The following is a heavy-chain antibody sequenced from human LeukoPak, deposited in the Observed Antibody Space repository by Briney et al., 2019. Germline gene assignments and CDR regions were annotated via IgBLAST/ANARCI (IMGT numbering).Heavy chain of an antibody. D-gene: IGHD3-10*01. CDR1: GFTFSRYG. Sequence: GGSLRLSCAASGFTFSRYGMHWVRQAPGKGLEWVAVISYDGSKKYYVDSVKGRFTTSRDNSKNTLYLQMNSLRAEDTAVYYCAKDNDYGSGSYFPYYYGMDVWGQGTTVTVSS. V-gene: IGHV3-30*18. CDR2: ISYDGSKK. CDR3: AKDNDYGSGSYFPYYYGMDV. J-gene: IGHJ6*02.